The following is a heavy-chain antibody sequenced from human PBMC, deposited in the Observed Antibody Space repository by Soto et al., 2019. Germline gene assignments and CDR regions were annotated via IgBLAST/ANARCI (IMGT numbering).Heavy chain of an antibody. CDR2: LNPNSVNT. V-gene: IGHV1-8*01. Sequence: GASVKVSCKTSGGTFSSYAISWVRRATGQGLEWMGRLNPNSVNTAYAQKFQGRVTMTRNTSISTAYMELSSLRSEDTAVYYCARTTPYYYYAMDVWGQGTTVTAP. J-gene: IGHJ6*02. CDR1: GGTFSSYA. D-gene: IGHD1-1*01. CDR3: ARTTPYYYYAMDV.